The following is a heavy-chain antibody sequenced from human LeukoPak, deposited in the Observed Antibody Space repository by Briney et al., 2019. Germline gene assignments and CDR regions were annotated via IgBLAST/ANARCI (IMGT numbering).Heavy chain of an antibody. J-gene: IGHJ6*02. CDR1: GFTFDDYA. D-gene: IGHD3-10*01. Sequence: GGSLRLSCAASGFTFDDYAMHWVRQAPGKGLEWVSGISWNSGSIGYADSVKGRFTISRDNAKNSLYLQMNSLRAEDTALYYCAKDLGFGDLHNMDVWGQGTTVTVSS. V-gene: IGHV3-9*01. CDR3: AKDLGFGDLHNMDV. CDR2: ISWNSGSI.